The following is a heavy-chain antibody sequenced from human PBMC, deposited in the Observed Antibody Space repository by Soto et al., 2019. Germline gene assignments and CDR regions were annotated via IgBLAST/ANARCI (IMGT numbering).Heavy chain of an antibody. V-gene: IGHV3-23*01. D-gene: IGHD3-16*02. CDR2: ISGSGGST. CDR1: GFTFSSYA. Sequence: EVQLLESGGGLVQPGGSLRLSCAASGFTFSSYAMSWVRQAPGKGLEWVSAISGSGGSTYYADSVKGRFTISRDNSKNTLYLHMDSLRAEDTAVYYCAKDAYDYIWGSYRYSAFDIWGQGTMVTVSS. CDR3: AKDAYDYIWGSYRYSAFDI. J-gene: IGHJ3*02.